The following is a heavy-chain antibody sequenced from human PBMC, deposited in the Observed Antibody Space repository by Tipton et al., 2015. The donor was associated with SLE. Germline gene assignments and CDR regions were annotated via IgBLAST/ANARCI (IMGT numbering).Heavy chain of an antibody. Sequence: TLSLTCTVSGGSVSSGSYYWSWIRQPAGKGLEWIGRIYTSGSTNYNPSLKSRVTISVDTSKNQFSLKLSSVTAADTAVYYCASRPSSSWYNYSYYYYMDVWGKGTTVTVSS. CDR2: IYTSGST. CDR1: GGSVSSGSYY. D-gene: IGHD6-13*01. V-gene: IGHV4-61*02. J-gene: IGHJ6*03. CDR3: ASRPSSSWYNYSYYYYMDV.